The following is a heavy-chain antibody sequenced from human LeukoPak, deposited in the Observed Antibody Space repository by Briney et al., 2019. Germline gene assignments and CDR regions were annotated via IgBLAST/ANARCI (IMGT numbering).Heavy chain of an antibody. J-gene: IGHJ4*02. D-gene: IGHD3-10*01. CDR2: ISGSGGST. CDR1: GFTLSSYG. CDR3: ANPPWPGTMVRGADFDY. V-gene: IGHV3-23*01. Sequence: PGGSLRLSCAASGFTLSSYGMSWVRQAPGKGLEWVSAISGSGGSTYYADSVKGRFTISRDNSKNTLYLQMNSLRAEDTAVYYCANPPWPGTMVRGADFDYWGQGTLVTVSS.